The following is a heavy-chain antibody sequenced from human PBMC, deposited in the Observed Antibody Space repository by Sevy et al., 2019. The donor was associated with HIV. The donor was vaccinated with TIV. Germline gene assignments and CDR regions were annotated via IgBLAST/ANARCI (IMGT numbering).Heavy chain of an antibody. Sequence: GGSLRLSCAASGFTVSSNYMSWVRQAPGKGLEWVSVIYSGEYTYYADSGKGRFTISRDISKNTLNLKMNSLRAADTAIYYCATTATPLYYYALDVWGQGTTVTVSS. CDR1: GFTVSSNY. D-gene: IGHD4-17*01. J-gene: IGHJ6*02. CDR3: ATTATPLYYYALDV. CDR2: IYSGEYT. V-gene: IGHV3-53*01.